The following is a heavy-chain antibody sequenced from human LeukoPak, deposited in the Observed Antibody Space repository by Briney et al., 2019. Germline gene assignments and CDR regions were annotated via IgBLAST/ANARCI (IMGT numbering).Heavy chain of an antibody. CDR1: GGSISSGHYC. D-gene: IGHD3-10*01. J-gene: IGHJ4*02. Sequence: PSETLSLTCTVSGGSISSGHYCWSWICQPPGRVLEWIGYICYTGNSYYNPSLESRVTISVDTSNNHFSLELTSVTAADTAVYYCARETLVGGYYGSRDRSFDYWGQGTLVTVSS. V-gene: IGHV4-30-4*08. CDR3: ARETLVGGYYGSRDRSFDY. CDR2: ICYTGNS.